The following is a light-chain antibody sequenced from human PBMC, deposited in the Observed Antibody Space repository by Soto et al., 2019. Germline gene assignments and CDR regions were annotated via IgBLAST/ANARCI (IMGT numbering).Light chain of an antibody. Sequence: QAVLTQPASVSGSPGQSITISCTGTSSDVGSYNLVSWYQQHPGKAPKVMIYEVSKRPSGVSSRFSGSKSGNTASLTISGLQPEDEADYYCCSYAGSSTFVFGTGTKLTVL. CDR2: EVS. CDR1: SSDVGSYNL. V-gene: IGLV2-23*02. CDR3: CSYAGSSTFV. J-gene: IGLJ1*01.